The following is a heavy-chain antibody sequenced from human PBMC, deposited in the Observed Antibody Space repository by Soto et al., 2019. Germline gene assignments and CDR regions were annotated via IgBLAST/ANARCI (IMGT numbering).Heavy chain of an antibody. CDR3: ARGPLLGYCSGGSCHNWFDP. J-gene: IGHJ5*02. D-gene: IGHD2-15*01. CDR2: MNPNSGNT. CDR1: GYTFTSYD. V-gene: IGHV1-8*01. Sequence: QVQLVQSGAEVKKPGASVKVSCKASGYTFTSYDINWVRQATGQGLEWMGWMNPNSGNTGYAQKFQGRVTMTRNTSISTAYMELSSLISEDTAVYYCARGPLLGYCSGGSCHNWFDPWGQGTLVTVSS.